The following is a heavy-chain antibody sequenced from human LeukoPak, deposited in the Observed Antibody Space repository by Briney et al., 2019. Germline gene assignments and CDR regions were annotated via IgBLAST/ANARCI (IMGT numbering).Heavy chain of an antibody. J-gene: IGHJ4*02. CDR2: ISAYNGNT. D-gene: IGHD5-18*01. Sequence: ASVKVSCKASGYTFTSYGISWVRQAPGQGLEWMGWISAYNGNTNYAQKPQGRVTMTTDTSTSTAYMELRSLRSDDTAVYYCARVDTAMDPFDYWGQGTLVTVSS. CDR3: ARVDTAMDPFDY. CDR1: GYTFTSYG. V-gene: IGHV1-18*01.